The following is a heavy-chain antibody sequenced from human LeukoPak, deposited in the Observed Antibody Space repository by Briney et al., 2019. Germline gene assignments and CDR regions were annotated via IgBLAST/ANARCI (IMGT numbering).Heavy chain of an antibody. Sequence: GGSLRLSCAASGFTFSSYSMNWVRQAPGKGLEWVSSISSSSSYIYYADSVKGRFTISRDNAKNSLYLQMNSLRAEDTAVYYCARSDPSPVKAFDIWGQGTVVTVSS. V-gene: IGHV3-21*01. CDR2: ISSSSSYI. CDR3: ARSDPSPVKAFDI. CDR1: GFTFSSYS. D-gene: IGHD3-10*01. J-gene: IGHJ3*02.